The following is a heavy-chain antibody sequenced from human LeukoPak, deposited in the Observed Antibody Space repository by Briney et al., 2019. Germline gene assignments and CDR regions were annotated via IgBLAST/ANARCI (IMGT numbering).Heavy chain of an antibody. CDR1: GDTVTGFS. Sequence: ASVNVSCKVSGDTVTGFSIHWVRQAPGHGLDWMGGFDPEDGSRIFAQKFQGRVTMTEDTSTDTAYMDLSSLRSEDTAVYYCATGYTYDYSLYWGQGTLVTVSS. J-gene: IGHJ4*02. D-gene: IGHD5-18*01. CDR2: FDPEDGSR. V-gene: IGHV1-24*01. CDR3: ATGYTYDYSLY.